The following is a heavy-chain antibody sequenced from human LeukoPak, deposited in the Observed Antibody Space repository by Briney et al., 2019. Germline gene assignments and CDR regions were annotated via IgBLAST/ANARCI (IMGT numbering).Heavy chain of an antibody. D-gene: IGHD3-10*01. J-gene: IGHJ4*02. CDR2: IYYSGST. V-gene: IGHV4-39*01. CDR1: GGSISRSSYY. CDR3: ARLPYYYGSGSYYSFDY. Sequence: SETLSLTCTVSGGSISRSSYYWGWIRQPPGKGLEWIGSIYYSGSTYYNPSLKSRVTISVDTSKNQFSLKLSSVTAADTAVYYCARLPYYYGSGSYYSFDYWGQGTLVTVSS.